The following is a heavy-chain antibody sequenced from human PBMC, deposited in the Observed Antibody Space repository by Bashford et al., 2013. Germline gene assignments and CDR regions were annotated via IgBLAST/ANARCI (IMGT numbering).Heavy chain of an antibody. CDR3: ARDPWTTEEFDY. CDR2: INANNGGT. V-gene: IGHV1-2*02. J-gene: IGHJ4*02. Sequence: FIDYFIHWVRQAPGQGPEWLGWINANNGGTEYSQRFQGRVTISRDTSTDTAYLELNSLTSDDTAVYYCARDPWTTEEFDYWGQGTLVTVSS. D-gene: IGHD4-17*01. CDR1: FIDYF.